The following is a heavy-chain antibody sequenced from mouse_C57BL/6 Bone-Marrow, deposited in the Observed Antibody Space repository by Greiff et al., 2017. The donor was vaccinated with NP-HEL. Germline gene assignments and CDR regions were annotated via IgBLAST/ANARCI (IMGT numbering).Heavy chain of an antibody. D-gene: IGHD2-3*01. CDR1: GFTFSSYA. CDR3: ARDGYYVY. CDR2: ISDGGSYT. Sequence: EVKLVESGGGLVKPGGSLKLSCAASGFTFSSYAMSWVRQTPEKRLEWVATISDGGSYTYYPDNVTGRFTISRDNAKNNLYLQMSHLKSEDTAMYYCARDGYYVYWGQGTLVTVSA. V-gene: IGHV5-4*01. J-gene: IGHJ3*01.